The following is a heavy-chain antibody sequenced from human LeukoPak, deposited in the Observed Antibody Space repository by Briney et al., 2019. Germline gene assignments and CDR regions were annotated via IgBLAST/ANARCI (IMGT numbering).Heavy chain of an antibody. CDR3: ARDFKQLESDAFDI. J-gene: IGHJ3*02. Sequence: SETLSLTCTVSGGSISRGDYYWSWIRQPPGKGLEWIGYIYYSGSTYYNPSLKSRVTISVDTSKNQFSLKLSSVTAADTAVYYCARDFKQLESDAFDIWAKGQWSPSLQ. CDR2: IYYSGST. V-gene: IGHV4-30-4*01. D-gene: IGHD1-1*01. CDR1: GGSISRGDYY.